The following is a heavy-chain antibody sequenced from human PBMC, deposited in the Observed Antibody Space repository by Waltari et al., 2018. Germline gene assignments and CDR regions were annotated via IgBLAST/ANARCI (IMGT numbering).Heavy chain of an antibody. V-gene: IGHV4-39*01. CDR1: GGSISSSSYY. CDR2: IYYSGST. CDR3: ARLTAAGQEFDY. J-gene: IGHJ4*02. D-gene: IGHD6-13*01. Sequence: QLQLQESGPGLVKPSETLSLTCTVSGGSISSSSYYWGWIRQPPGKGLEWIGSIYYSGSTSYNPSLKSRVTISVDTSKNQFSLKLSSVTAADTAVYYCARLTAAGQEFDYWGQGTLVTVSS.